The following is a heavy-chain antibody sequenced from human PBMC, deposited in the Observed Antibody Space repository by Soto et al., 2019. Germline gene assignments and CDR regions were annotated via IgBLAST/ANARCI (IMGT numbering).Heavy chain of an antibody. Sequence: QVQLVQSGAEVKKPGASVKVSCKASGYTFTSYDINWVRQATGQGLEWMGWMNPNSCNTGYAQKFQGRVTMTRNPSISTAYMELSCLRSEDTAVYYCARWLQQSYYYGMDVWGQGTTVTVSS. CDR2: MNPNSCNT. V-gene: IGHV1-8*01. CDR3: ARWLQQSYYYGMDV. J-gene: IGHJ6*02. D-gene: IGHD5-12*01. CDR1: GYTFTSYD.